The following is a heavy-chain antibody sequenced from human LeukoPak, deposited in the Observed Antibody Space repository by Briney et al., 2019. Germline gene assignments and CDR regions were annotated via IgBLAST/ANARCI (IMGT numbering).Heavy chain of an antibody. V-gene: IGHV3-23*01. CDR1: GLPLCRYP. CDR2: FSGSGGST. D-gene: IGHD3-22*01. CDR3: AKDLEGDTSGYDYVDY. J-gene: IGHJ4*02. Sequence: GGPLRLPCAASGLPLCRYPLLCPPQATGGARVGVSHFSGSGGSTYYADSVKGRFTISRDNSKNTLYLQMNSLRAEDTAVYYCAKDLEGDTSGYDYVDYWGQGTLVTVSS.